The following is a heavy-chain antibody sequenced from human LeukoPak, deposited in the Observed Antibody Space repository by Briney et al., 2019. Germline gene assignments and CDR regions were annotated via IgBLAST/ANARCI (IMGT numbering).Heavy chain of an antibody. V-gene: IGHV3-9*01. CDR1: GFTFDDYA. CDR3: ARGWYYGSGADY. D-gene: IGHD3-10*01. J-gene: IGHJ4*02. Sequence: GGSLRLSCAAAGFTFDDYAMHWVRQAPVKGLEWVSGISWNSGSIGYADSVKGRFTISRDNAKNSLYLQMNSLRAEDTALYYCARGWYYGSGADYWGQGTLVTVSS. CDR2: ISWNSGSI.